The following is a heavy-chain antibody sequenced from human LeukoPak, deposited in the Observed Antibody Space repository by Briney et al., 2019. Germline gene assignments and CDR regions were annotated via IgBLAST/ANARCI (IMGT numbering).Heavy chain of an antibody. CDR2: IHKDGNEE. CDR3: ARGDDFSGDY. J-gene: IGHJ4*02. V-gene: IGHV3-7*04. CDR1: GFTFRTYW. Sequence: GGSLRLCCAASGFTFRTYWMSWVRQAPGKGLWWVANIHKDGNEEYYVDSVKGRFTISRDNAKNSLYLQMNSLRVEDTAVYYCARGDDFSGDYWGQGTLVTVSS. D-gene: IGHD2-21*02.